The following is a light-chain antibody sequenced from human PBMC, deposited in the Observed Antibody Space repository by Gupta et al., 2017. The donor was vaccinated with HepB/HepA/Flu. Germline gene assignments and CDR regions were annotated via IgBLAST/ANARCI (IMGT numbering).Light chain of an antibody. CDR2: KDT. CDR1: VLPNQY. Sequence: SPELTQPPSVSVSPGQTARITCSGDVLPNQYAYWYQQKPGQAPVLIVYKDTERPPGTPERFSGSSSGATVTLTISGVQAEDEADYYCQSADSSGTFEVFGTGTKL. J-gene: IGLJ1*01. CDR3: QSADSSGTFEV. V-gene: IGLV3-25*03.